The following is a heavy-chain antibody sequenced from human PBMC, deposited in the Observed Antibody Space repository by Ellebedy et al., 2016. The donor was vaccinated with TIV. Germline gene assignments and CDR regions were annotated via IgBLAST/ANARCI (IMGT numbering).Heavy chain of an antibody. CDR1: GFTFRAYG. CDR2: IWVDGINK. D-gene: IGHD6-13*01. V-gene: IGHV3-33*01. J-gene: IGHJ3*02. Sequence: GGSLRLSXAASGFTFRAYGMHWVRQAPGKGLEWVAVIWVDGINKYYADSVKGRCTISRDNPKNTLYLQMNSMRAEDTAVYYCARDFGSRSWLLDAFDIWGRGTMVTVSS. CDR3: ARDFGSRSWLLDAFDI.